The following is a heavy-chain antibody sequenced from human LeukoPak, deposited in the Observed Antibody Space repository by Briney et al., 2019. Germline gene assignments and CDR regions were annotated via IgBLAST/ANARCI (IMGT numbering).Heavy chain of an antibody. CDR3: ARWYGGSGSWVLDV. J-gene: IGHJ6*02. CDR1: EFTFSSYA. CDR2: IKQDGSEK. Sequence: GGSLRLSCAASEFTFSSYAMSWVRQAPGKGLEWVANIKQDGSEKKYVDSVKGRFSISRDNAKNSLYLQIYSLRVEDTAGYYCARWYGGSGSWVLDVWGQGTTVTVSS. V-gene: IGHV3-7*04. D-gene: IGHD3-10*01.